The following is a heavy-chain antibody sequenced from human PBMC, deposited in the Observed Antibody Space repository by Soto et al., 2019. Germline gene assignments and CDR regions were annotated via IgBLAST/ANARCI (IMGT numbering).Heavy chain of an antibody. Sequence: QVQLVQSGAEEKKPGAQGRVPGRPSGYPLITLVTIWVRQAPDQRLEWMGWINAGNGNTKNSQKFQGRVTITRDTSASTAYMELSSLRSEDTAVYYCARGVWGDNWFDPWGQGTLVTVSS. D-gene: IGHD3-16*01. CDR1: GYPLITLV. J-gene: IGHJ5*02. CDR3: ARGVWGDNWFDP. CDR2: INAGNGNT. V-gene: IGHV1-3*05.